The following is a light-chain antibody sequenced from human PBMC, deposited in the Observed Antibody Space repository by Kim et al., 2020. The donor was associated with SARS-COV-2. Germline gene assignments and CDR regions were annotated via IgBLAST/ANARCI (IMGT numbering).Light chain of an antibody. J-gene: IGKJ1*01. V-gene: IGKV3-20*01. CDR1: QSVSNNY. CDR2: GAS. Sequence: SPGESATLSCRASQSVSNNYLAWYQQKPGQAPRLLTYGASRRATGIPDRFSGSASGTDFTLTISRLEPEDFAVYYCQQYSSSPWTFGQGTKVDIK. CDR3: QQYSSSPWT.